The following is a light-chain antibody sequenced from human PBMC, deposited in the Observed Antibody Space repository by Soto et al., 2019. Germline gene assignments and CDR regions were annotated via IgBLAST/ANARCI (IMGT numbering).Light chain of an antibody. CDR3: CSFAGSATWI. CDR1: SSDVGSYNL. V-gene: IGLV2-23*02. CDR2: EVN. Sequence: QSALTQPASVSGSPGQSITISCTGTSSDVGSYNLVSWYQQHPGKAPKLMIYEVNKWPSGVSNRFSGSKSGNTASLTISGLQAEDEADYYCCSFAGSATWIFAGGTKLTVL. J-gene: IGLJ2*01.